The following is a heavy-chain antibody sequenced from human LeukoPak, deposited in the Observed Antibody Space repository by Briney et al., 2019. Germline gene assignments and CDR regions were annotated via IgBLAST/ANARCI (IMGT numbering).Heavy chain of an antibody. Sequence: ASETLSLTCAVYGGSFSGYYWSWIRQPPGKGLEWIGEINHSGSTNYNPSLKSRVTISVDTSKKQFSLKLSSVTAADTAVYYCNASGYDCPYYYYYGMDVWGQGTTVTVSS. V-gene: IGHV4-34*01. CDR3: NASGYDCPYYYYYGMDV. D-gene: IGHD5-12*01. CDR2: INHSGST. CDR1: GGSFSGYY. J-gene: IGHJ6*02.